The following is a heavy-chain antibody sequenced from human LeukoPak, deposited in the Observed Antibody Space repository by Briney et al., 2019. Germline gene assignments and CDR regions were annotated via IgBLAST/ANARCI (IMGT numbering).Heavy chain of an antibody. CDR2: INAGNGNT. CDR3: ARDRGLSSGYAYYSYGMDV. Sequence: ASVKVSCKASGYTFTTYTMHWVRQAPGQRLEWMGWINAGNGNTKYSQKFQGRVTITRDTSASTAYMELSSLRSEDTAMYYCARDRGLSSGYAYYSYGMDVWGKGTTVIVSS. J-gene: IGHJ6*04. V-gene: IGHV1-3*01. D-gene: IGHD3-22*01. CDR1: GYTFTTYT.